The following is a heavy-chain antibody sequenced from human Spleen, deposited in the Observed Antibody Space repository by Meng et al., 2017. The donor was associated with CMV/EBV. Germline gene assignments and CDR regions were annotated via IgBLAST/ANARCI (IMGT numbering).Heavy chain of an antibody. D-gene: IGHD6-13*01. CDR3: AKVRSSSWYYFDY. CDR2: IRYDGSDK. J-gene: IGHJ4*02. V-gene: IGHV3-30*02. Sequence: GESLKISCAASGFTFSSFGMHWVRQAPGKGLEWLAFIRYDGSDKYYADSVKGRFTISRDNSKNTLYLQMNSLRAEDTAVYYCAKVRSSSWYYFDYWGQGTLVTVSS. CDR1: GFTFSSFG.